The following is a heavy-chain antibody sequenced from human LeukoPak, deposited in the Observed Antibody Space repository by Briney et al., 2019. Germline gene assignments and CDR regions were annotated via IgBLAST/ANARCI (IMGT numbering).Heavy chain of an antibody. CDR1: GGSVSSYY. CDR3: ATDRYYYMDV. Sequence: PSETLSLTCSVSGGSVSSYYWTWVRQSAEKGLEWIGRILTSGTTNFNPSLKSRVTTSVDTSKNQFSLKLSSVTAADTAVYYCATDRYYYMDVWGKGTTVTVSS. CDR2: ILTSGTT. J-gene: IGHJ6*03. V-gene: IGHV4-4*07.